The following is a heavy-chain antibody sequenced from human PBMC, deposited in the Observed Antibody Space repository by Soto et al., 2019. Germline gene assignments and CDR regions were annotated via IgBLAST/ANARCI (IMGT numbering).Heavy chain of an antibody. CDR1: GFTFSSYW. V-gene: IGHV3-7*03. CDR2: IKQDGSEK. J-gene: IGHJ4*02. D-gene: IGHD3-22*01. Sequence: QPGGSLRLSCAASGFTFSSYWMSWVRQAPGKGLEWVANIKQDGSEKYYVDSVKCRFTISRDNAKNSLYLQMNSLRAEDTAVYYCARDSVYYDSSAPGYYWGQGTLVTVSS. CDR3: ARDSVYYDSSAPGYY.